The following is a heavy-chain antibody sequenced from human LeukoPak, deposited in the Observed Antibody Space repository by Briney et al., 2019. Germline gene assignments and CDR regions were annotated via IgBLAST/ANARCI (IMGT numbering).Heavy chain of an antibody. CDR3: ARGLSGNYQYYLDY. J-gene: IGHJ4*02. D-gene: IGHD1-26*01. V-gene: IGHV4-59*11. CDR2: INYSGGT. CDR1: GVSITDHN. Sequence: PSETLSLTCSVSGVSITDHNWSWLRQSPGKGLEWIGCINYSGGTYTNPSLRSRLTLSLDTSKNQCSLRLTSVSAADTAVYFCARGLSGNYQYYLDYWGQGTQVTVST.